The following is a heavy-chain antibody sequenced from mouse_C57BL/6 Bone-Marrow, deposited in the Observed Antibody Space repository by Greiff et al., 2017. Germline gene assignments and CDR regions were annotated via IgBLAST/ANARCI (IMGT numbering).Heavy chain of an antibody. CDR3: AIWYPMDY. V-gene: IGHV14-4*01. Sequence: VQLQQSGAELVRPGASVKLSCTASGFNITDDYMHWVKQRPEQGLEWIGWIDPENGDTEYASKFQGKATITADTSSNTAYMQLSSLTSEDSAVYYCAIWYPMDYWGQGTSDTVSS. J-gene: IGHJ4*01. D-gene: IGHD1-1*02. CDR2: IDPENGDT. CDR1: GFNITDDY.